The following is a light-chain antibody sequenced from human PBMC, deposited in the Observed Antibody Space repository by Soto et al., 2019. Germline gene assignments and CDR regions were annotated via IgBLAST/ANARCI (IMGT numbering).Light chain of an antibody. CDR2: GAS. CDR3: QQHGSSPWT. Sequence: EIVMTQSPATLSVSPGETATLSCRASQSVSNNLAWFQQKPGQVPRVXIYGASIRATGIPDRFSGSGSGTDFTLTISRLEPEDFAVYFCQQHGSSPWTFGQGTKVDIK. V-gene: IGKV3-20*01. J-gene: IGKJ1*01. CDR1: QSVSNN.